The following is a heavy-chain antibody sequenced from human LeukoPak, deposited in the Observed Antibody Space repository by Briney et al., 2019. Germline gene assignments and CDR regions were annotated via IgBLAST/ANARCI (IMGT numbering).Heavy chain of an antibody. D-gene: IGHD4-17*01. V-gene: IGHV3-21*01. CDR3: ARGNFDNYGDYVWVAFDI. Sequence: GGSLRLSCAASRFTFSTYAMSWVRQPPGKGLEWVSSISSSSSYIYYADSVKGRFTISRDNAKNSLYLQMDSLRAEDTAVYYCARGNFDNYGDYVWVAFDIWGQGTMVTVSS. J-gene: IGHJ3*02. CDR1: RFTFSTYA. CDR2: ISSSSSYI.